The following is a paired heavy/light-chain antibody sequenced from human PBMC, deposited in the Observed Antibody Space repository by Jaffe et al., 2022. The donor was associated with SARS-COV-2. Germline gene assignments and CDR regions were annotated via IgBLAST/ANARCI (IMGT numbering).Light chain of an antibody. CDR1: QSVSSY. CDR2: DAS. Sequence: EIVLTQSPATLSLSPGERATLSCRASQSVSSYLAWYQQRPGQAPRLLIYDASNRATGIPARFSGSGSGTDFTLTISSLEPEDFAIYYCQQRSNWPLTFGGGTKVEIK. V-gene: IGKV3-11*01. J-gene: IGKJ4*01. CDR3: QQRSNWPLT.
Heavy chain of an antibody. V-gene: IGHV3-30*18. Sequence: QVQLVESGGGVVQPGRSLRLSCAASGFIFSSYGIHWVRQAPGKGLEWVAVVSYDGSDKYYADSVKGRFTISRDNSKNTLYLQMNSLRGEDTAVYYCAKERRWKLSDFDYWGPGTLVTVSS. CDR1: GFIFSSYG. D-gene: IGHD1-1*01. CDR3: AKERRWKLSDFDY. J-gene: IGHJ4*02. CDR2: VSYDGSDK.